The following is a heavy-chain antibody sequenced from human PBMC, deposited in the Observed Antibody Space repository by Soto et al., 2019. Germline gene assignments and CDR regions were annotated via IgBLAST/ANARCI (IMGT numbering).Heavy chain of an antibody. CDR2: ISSNGGST. J-gene: IGHJ3*02. Sequence: GSLMLCCSDPGITFNNYSMEWVLQASGKGLEYVSAISSNGGSTYYADSVKGRFTMSRDNSKNTLYLQMSSLTAEDTAVYYCVKSFSTGRVNDAFDIWGQGTMVTVSS. CDR3: VKSFSTGRVNDAFDI. D-gene: IGHD1-1*01. CDR1: GITFNNYS. V-gene: IGHV3-64D*06.